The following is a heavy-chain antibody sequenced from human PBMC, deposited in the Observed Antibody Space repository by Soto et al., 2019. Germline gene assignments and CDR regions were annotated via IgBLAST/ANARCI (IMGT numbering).Heavy chain of an antibody. V-gene: IGHV4-31*03. Sequence: PSETLSLTCTVSGGSMSSEGYYWSWIRQHPGKGLEWIGYIYHSGSTNYNPSLKSRVTISVDKSKNQFSLKLSSVTAADTAVYYCARDPYSSSWYAGGYWGQGTLVTVSS. CDR3: ARDPYSSSWYAGGY. CDR2: IYHSGST. J-gene: IGHJ4*02. CDR1: GGSMSSEGYY. D-gene: IGHD6-13*01.